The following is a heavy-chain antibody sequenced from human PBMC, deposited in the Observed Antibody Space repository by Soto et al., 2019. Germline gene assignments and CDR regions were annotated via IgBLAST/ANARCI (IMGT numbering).Heavy chain of an antibody. V-gene: IGHV4-59*12. Sequence: LETLSLTCTVSGGSISSYYWSWIRQPPGKGLEWIGYIYYSGSTNYNPSLKSRVTISVDTSKNQFSLRAEDTAVYYCARVFVLRFLEGFDPWGQGTLVTVSS. CDR2: IYYSGST. CDR3: ARVFVLRFLEGFDP. D-gene: IGHD3-3*01. J-gene: IGHJ5*02. CDR1: GGSISSYY.